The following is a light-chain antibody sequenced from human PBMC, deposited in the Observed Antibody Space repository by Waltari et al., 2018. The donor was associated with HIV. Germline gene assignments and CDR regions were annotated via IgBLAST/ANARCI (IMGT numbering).Light chain of an antibody. V-gene: IGLV1-44*01. J-gene: IGLJ3*02. CDR2: NNN. CDR3: GTWDDSLNGWV. Sequence: QSVLTQPPSASETPGQRVTISCSGSTSNIGANPVTWYQQLPGPAPKVVMYNNNRLPSGVPGRCSGSKSGASASLAISGLLSEDEADYYCGTWDDSLNGWVFGGGTKLTVL. CDR1: TSNIGANP.